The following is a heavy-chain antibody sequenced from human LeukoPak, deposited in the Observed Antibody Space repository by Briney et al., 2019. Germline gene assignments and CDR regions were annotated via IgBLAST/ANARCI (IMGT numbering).Heavy chain of an antibody. CDR1: GFPFSSYA. D-gene: IGHD3-22*01. J-gene: IGHJ4*02. CDR3: AKDVSSGYYSRFDY. V-gene: IGHV3-23*01. CDR2: ISGSGGST. Sequence: GGSLRLSCAASGFPFSSYAMAWVRQVPGKGLEWVSGISGSGGSTYHADSVRGRFTISRDNSKNTLYLQMNSLRAEDTAVYYCAKDVSSGYYSRFDYWGQGTLVTVSS.